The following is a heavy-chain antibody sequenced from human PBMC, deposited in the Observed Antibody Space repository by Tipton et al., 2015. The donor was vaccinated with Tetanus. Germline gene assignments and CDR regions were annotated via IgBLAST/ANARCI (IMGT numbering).Heavy chain of an antibody. CDR1: GGTFSNYG. CDR3: AKGAFRVWSGSYTVNYYGMDV. V-gene: IGHV1-69*06. J-gene: IGHJ6*02. D-gene: IGHD3-3*01. CDR2: ITPISGTT. Sequence: QSGPEVKKPGSSVKVSCKASGGTFSNYGFSWVRQAPGQGLEWMGGITPISGTTNYAQKFQGRVTITADKSTSTAYMELSSLRSEYTAVDYCAKGAFRVWSGSYTVNYYGMDVWGQGTTVTVAS.